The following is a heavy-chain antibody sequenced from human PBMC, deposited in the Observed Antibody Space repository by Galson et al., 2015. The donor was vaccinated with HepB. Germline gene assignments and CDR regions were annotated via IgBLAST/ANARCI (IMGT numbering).Heavy chain of an antibody. CDR2: IRSKTDGGTT. CDR3: TTDFGLRRDILATISLS. J-gene: IGHJ5*02. V-gene: IGHV3-15*01. Sequence: SLRLSCAASGFTFITAWMSWVRQAPGKGLEWVGRIRSKTDGGTTDYTPPVKGRFTISRDDSKDTLYLQMNSLKTEDTAVYYCTTDFGLRRDILATISLSWGQGTLVTVSS. CDR1: GFTFITAW. D-gene: IGHD5-12*01.